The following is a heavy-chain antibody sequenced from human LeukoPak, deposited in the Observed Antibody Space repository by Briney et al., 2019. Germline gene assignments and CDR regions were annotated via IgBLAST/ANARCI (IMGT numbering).Heavy chain of an antibody. D-gene: IGHD3-22*01. CDR2: ISSSGSTM. J-gene: IGHJ4*02. CDR1: GFTFSSYE. V-gene: IGHV3-48*03. Sequence: GGSLRLSCAASGFTFSSYEMNWVRQAPGKGLEWVSYISSSGSTMYYADSVKGRFTISRDNSKNTLYLQMNSLRAEDTAVYYCAREAYYDSSGYWIYYFDYWGQGTLVTVSS. CDR3: AREAYYDSSGYWIYYFDY.